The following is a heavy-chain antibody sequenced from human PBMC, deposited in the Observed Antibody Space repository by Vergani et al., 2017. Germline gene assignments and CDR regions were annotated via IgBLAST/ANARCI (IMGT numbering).Heavy chain of an antibody. V-gene: IGHV4-61*02. CDR3: VRRSGRYYSGSKVHPLRTAFDV. J-gene: IGHJ3*01. D-gene: IGHD3-10*01. Sequence: QVQLQASGPGRVKPSQTLSLTCTMSGGSISTGYYFWSWIRQPAGKGLEWVGHISASGNASHSPSLKTRVSMSVDTSKNQFSLTVTSVTAADTAISFCVRRSGRYYSGSKVHPLRTAFDVWGHGTVVTGAS. CDR1: GGSISTGYYF. CDR2: ISASGNA.